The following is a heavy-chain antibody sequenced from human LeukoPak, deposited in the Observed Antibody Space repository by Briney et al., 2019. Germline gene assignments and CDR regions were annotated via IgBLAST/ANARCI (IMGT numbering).Heavy chain of an antibody. CDR2: IYYSGST. Sequence: SETLSLTCTVSGGSISDAAYYWSWIRQHSGEGLKWIGYIYYSGSTSYNPSLKSRVTISVDTSKNQFSLKLTSVTAADTAVYYCARVPAPYAYDTSGYDSWGQGTPVTVSS. V-gene: IGHV4-31*03. CDR1: GGSISDAAYY. CDR3: ARVPAPYAYDTSGYDS. J-gene: IGHJ4*02. D-gene: IGHD3-22*01.